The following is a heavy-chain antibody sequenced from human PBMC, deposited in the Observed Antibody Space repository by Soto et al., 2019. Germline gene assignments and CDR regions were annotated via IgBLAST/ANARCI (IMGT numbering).Heavy chain of an antibody. J-gene: IGHJ4*02. CDR3: SRGILV. CDR2: ISYGGST. CDR1: GGSINSGGYC. D-gene: IGHD5-18*01. V-gene: IGHV4-31*03. Sequence: QVQLQESGPGLVKPSQTLSLTCTVSGGSINSGGYCWSWIRQHPGKGLDWIGCISYGGSTSYNPSLKSRVTISVDTSKTQFSLKLTSVTAADTVVYYCSRGILVWGQGALITVSS.